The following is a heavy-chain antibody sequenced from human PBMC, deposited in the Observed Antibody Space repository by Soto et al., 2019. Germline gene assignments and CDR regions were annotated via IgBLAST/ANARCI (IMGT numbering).Heavy chain of an antibody. Sequence: GGSLRLSCAASGFTFSSYEMNWVRQAPGKGLEWVSYISSSGSTIYYADPVKGRFTISRDNAKNSLYLQMNSLRAEDTAVYYCARENGVGGNYYYGMDVWGQGTTVTVSS. D-gene: IGHD3-3*01. J-gene: IGHJ6*02. V-gene: IGHV3-48*03. CDR2: ISSSGSTI. CDR3: ARENGVGGNYYYGMDV. CDR1: GFTFSSYE.